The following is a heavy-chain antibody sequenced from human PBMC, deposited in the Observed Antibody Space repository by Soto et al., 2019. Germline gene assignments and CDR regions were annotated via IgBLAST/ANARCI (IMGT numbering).Heavy chain of an antibody. D-gene: IGHD3-3*01. V-gene: IGHV3-64D*08. CDR3: VRERRRSAFYDY. J-gene: IGHJ4*02. CDR2: IWSNGDST. Sequence: GGSLRLSCSASGFIFSDYAMHWVRQAPGKGLDYVSAIWSNGDSTYYADSVKGRFTISRDNSRNTLYLQMNSLGVEDTAVYYCVRERRRSAFYDYWGQGTLVTVSP. CDR1: GFIFSDYA.